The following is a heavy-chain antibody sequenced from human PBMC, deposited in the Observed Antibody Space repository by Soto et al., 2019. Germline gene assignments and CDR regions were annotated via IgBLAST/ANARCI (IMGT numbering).Heavy chain of an antibody. D-gene: IGHD4-17*01. Sequence: QVQLVESGGGVVQPGRSLRLSCAASGFTFSSYGMHWVRQAPGKGLEWVAVIWYDGSNKYYADSVKGRFTISRDNTKNTLYLQMNSLRAEDTAVYYCAREYGDYDYYYYYVDVWGKGTTVTVSS. CDR3: AREYGDYDYYYYYVDV. CDR1: GFTFSSYG. V-gene: IGHV3-33*01. J-gene: IGHJ6*03. CDR2: IWYDGSNK.